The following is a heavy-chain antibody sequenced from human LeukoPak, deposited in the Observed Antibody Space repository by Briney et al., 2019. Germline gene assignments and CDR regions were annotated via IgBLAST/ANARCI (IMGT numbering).Heavy chain of an antibody. CDR3: ARGNYYYDSSHYFDY. CDR2: IRFDGSNK. V-gene: IGHV3-30*02. D-gene: IGHD3-22*01. Sequence: GGSLRLSCAASGFTFSSYAMHWVRQAPGKGLEWVAFIRFDGSNKYYADSVKGRFTISRDNAKNSLYLQMNSLRAEDTAVYYCARGNYYYDSSHYFDYWGQGTLVTVSS. J-gene: IGHJ4*02. CDR1: GFTFSSYA.